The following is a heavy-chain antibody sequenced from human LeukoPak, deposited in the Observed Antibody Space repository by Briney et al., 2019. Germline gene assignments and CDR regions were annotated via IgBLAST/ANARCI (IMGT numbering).Heavy chain of an antibody. CDR3: ARDGRIAVAGFYYYYGMDV. Sequence: PSETLSLTCAVSGGSISSGGYSWSWIRQPPGKGLEWIGYIYHSGSTYYNPSLKSRVTISVDRSKNQFSLKLSSVTAADTAVYYCARDGRIAVAGFYYYYGMDVWGQGTTVTVSS. J-gene: IGHJ6*02. CDR1: GGSISSGGYS. D-gene: IGHD6-19*01. V-gene: IGHV4-30-2*01. CDR2: IYHSGST.